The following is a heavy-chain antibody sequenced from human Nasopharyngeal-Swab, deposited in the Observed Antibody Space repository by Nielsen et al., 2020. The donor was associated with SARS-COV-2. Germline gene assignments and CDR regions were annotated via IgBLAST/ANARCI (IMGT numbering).Heavy chain of an antibody. D-gene: IGHD1-1*01. CDR1: GFTFSNAW. J-gene: IGHJ4*02. CDR3: ARGNWNLDF. V-gene: IGHV3-7*03. Sequence: GESLKISCAASGFTFSNAWMTWVRQAPGKGLEWVANIKEDGGEKYYVDSVKGRFTISRDNAKNSLHLQMNSLRAEDTALYYCARGNWNLDFWGQGTLVTVSS. CDR2: IKEDGGEK.